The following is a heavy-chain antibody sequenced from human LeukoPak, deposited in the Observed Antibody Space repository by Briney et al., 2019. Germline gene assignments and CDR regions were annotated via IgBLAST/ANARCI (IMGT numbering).Heavy chain of an antibody. CDR3: ARVGGPLGYCSSTSCYAFDY. D-gene: IGHD2-2*01. J-gene: IGHJ4*02. CDR2: INPSGGST. Sequence: GASVKVSCKASGGTFTSYYMHWVRQAPGQGLEWMGIINPSGGSTSYAQKFQGRVTMTRDTSTSTVYMELSSLRSEDTAVYYCARVGGPLGYCSSTSCYAFDYWGQGTLVTVSS. V-gene: IGHV1-46*01. CDR1: GGTFTSYY.